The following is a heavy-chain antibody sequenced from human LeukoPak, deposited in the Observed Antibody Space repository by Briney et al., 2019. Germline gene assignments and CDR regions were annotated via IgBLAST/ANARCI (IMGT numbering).Heavy chain of an antibody. CDR2: IDHNTGDT. D-gene: IGHD2-15*01. CDR1: GYTFTSYA. V-gene: IGHV1-2*02. J-gene: IGHJ4*02. CDR3: ARDKGASGSDY. Sequence: GASVKVSCKASGYTFTSYAVNWVRQAPGQRLEWMGWIDHNTGDTKYAQKFEGRVTMTRDTSMSTAFMELSRLRTDDTAVYYCARDKGASGSDYWGQGTLVTVSS.